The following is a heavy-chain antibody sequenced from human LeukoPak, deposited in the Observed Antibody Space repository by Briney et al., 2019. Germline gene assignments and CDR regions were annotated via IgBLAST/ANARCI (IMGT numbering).Heavy chain of an antibody. CDR1: GGTFSSYA. J-gene: IGHJ3*02. CDR3: ARGHYYDSSGPQIAFDI. Sequence: SVKVSCKASGGTFSSYAISWVRQAPGQGLEWMGRIIPILGIANYAQKFQGRVTITRDTSASTAYMELSSLRSEDTAVYYCARGHYYDSSGPQIAFDIWGQGTMVTVSS. D-gene: IGHD3-22*01. V-gene: IGHV1-69*04. CDR2: IIPILGIA.